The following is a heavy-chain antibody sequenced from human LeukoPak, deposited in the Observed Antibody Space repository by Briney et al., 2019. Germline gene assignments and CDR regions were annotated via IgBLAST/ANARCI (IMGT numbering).Heavy chain of an antibody. Sequence: GGSLTLSCAASGFTFSDYYMTWIRQAPGKGLEWVSYISSSGNTIYYADSVKGRFTISRDNAKNSLYLQMNSLRAEDTAVYYCAKDRCSNGIGCYYYYMDVWGKGTTVTISS. D-gene: IGHD2-8*01. CDR2: ISSSGNTI. J-gene: IGHJ6*03. CDR1: GFTFSDYY. V-gene: IGHV3-11*04. CDR3: AKDRCSNGIGCYYYYMDV.